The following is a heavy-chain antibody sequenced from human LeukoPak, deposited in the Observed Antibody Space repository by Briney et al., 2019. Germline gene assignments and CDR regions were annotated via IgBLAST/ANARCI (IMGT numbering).Heavy chain of an antibody. CDR2: FYTSGST. J-gene: IGHJ4*02. V-gene: IGHV4-4*07. Sequence: SETLSLTCTVSGGSISSYYWSWIRQPAGKGLEWIGRFYTSGSTTYNPSLKSRVTISVDTSKNQFSLQLSSVSAADTAVYYCARGQSGSYYFYWGQGTLVTVPS. CDR3: ARGQSGSYYFY. D-gene: IGHD1-26*01. CDR1: GGSISSYY.